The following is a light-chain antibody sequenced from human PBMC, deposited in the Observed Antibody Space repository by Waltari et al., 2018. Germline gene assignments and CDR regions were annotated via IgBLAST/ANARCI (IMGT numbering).Light chain of an antibody. Sequence: DVVMTQSPLSLPVTLGQPAAISCRSSQSLVHSDGNTYLNWFQQRPGQSPRRLIYKVSNRDSGVPDRFSGSGSGTDFTLKISRVEAEDVGVYYCTQGTHWPPGYTFGQGTKLEIK. CDR3: TQGTHWPPGYT. CDR2: KVS. CDR1: QSLVHSDGNTY. V-gene: IGKV2-30*02. J-gene: IGKJ2*01.